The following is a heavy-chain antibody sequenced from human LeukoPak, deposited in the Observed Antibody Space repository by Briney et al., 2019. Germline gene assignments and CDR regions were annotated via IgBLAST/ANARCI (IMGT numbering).Heavy chain of an antibody. Sequence: GESLKISCKGSGYSFTSYWIGWVRQMPGKGLEWMGIIYPGDSDTRYSPSFQGQVTISADKSISTAYLQWSSLKASDTAKYYCASQYSSSWGGLNYWGQGTLVTVSS. CDR3: ASQYSSSWGGLNY. V-gene: IGHV5-51*01. CDR1: GYSFTSYW. D-gene: IGHD6-13*01. CDR2: IYPGDSDT. J-gene: IGHJ4*02.